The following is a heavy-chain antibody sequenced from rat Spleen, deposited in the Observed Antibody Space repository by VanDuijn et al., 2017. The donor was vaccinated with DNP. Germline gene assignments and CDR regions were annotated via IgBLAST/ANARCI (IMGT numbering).Heavy chain of an antibody. CDR1: GFTFSDYY. Sequence: VQLVESGGGLVQPGRSLKLSCAASGFTFSDYYMAWVRQAPKKGLEWVASISYEGSSTYYVDSVKGRFTISRDKAKSTLYLQMNSLRSEDTATYYCASQAYYFDYWGQGVMVTVSS. V-gene: IGHV5-22*01. CDR3: ASQAYYFDY. J-gene: IGHJ2*01. CDR2: ISYEGSST.